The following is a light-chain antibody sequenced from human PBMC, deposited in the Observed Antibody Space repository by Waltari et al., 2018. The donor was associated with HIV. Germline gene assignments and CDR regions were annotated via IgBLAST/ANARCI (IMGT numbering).Light chain of an antibody. J-gene: IGKJ4*01. Sequence: DIQMTESPSSLSASVGDRVTLTCRASQSISSYLNWYQYKPGKVPKLLIYAASSLQSGVPSRFSGRGSGTDFTLTISSLQPEDFATYYCQQSYNTPLTFGAGTKVEIK. CDR2: AAS. CDR3: QQSYNTPLT. V-gene: IGKV1-39*01. CDR1: QSISSY.